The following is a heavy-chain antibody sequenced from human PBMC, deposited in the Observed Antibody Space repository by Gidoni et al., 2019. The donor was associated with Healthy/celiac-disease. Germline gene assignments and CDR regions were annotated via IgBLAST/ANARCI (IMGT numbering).Heavy chain of an antibody. J-gene: IGHJ4*02. CDR3: ARDLWGCSSTSCYSLSGWQQLVRGGISDY. Sequence: QVQLVQSGAEVKKPGASVKVSCKASGYTFTSYYMHWVRQAPGQGLEWMGIITMTRDTSTSTVYMELSSLRSEDTAVYYCARDLWGCSSTSCYSLSGWQQLVRGGISDYWGQGTLVTVSS. CDR1: GYTFTSYY. V-gene: IGHV1-46*01. D-gene: IGHD2-2*01.